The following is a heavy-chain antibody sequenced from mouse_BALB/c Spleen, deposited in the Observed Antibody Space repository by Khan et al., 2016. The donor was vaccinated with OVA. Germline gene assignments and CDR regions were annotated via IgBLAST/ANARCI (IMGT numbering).Heavy chain of an antibody. Sequence: EVQLQESGADLVKPGASLKLSCAASGFTFTSYGMPWVRQTPDKGLEWVATISPGGGYTYYPESLKGRSTITRDNATNTPYLQMSSLTSEDTAMYYCARQPGYYEGCAMEYWGQGTSVTVSS. CDR3: ARQPGYYEGCAMEY. J-gene: IGHJ4*01. V-gene: IGHV5-6*01. CDR2: ISPGGGYT. D-gene: IGHD2-3*01. CDR1: GFTFTSYG.